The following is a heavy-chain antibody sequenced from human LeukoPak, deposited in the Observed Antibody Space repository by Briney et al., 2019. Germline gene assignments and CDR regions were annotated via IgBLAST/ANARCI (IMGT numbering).Heavy chain of an antibody. Sequence: PSQTLSLTCTVSGGSISSGGYYWSWIRQHPGKGLEWVGYIYYSGSTYYNPAPKSRVTISVDTYKNQFPLKLRSGTAADTAVYYCARSACSGYGYWGQGTLVTVSS. D-gene: IGHD2-15*01. CDR2: IYYSGST. V-gene: IGHV4-31*03. CDR3: ARSACSGYGY. J-gene: IGHJ4*02. CDR1: GGSISSGGYY.